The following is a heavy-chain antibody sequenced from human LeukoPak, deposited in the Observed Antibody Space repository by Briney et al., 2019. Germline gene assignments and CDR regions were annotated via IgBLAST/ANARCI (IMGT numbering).Heavy chain of an antibody. J-gene: IGHJ4*02. CDR3: ARGRGIQLWLDY. CDR2: IISIFGTA. Sequence: SVKVSCKASGGTFISYAISWVRQAPGQGLEWMGRIISIFGTANYAQKFQGRVTITTDESTSTAYMELSSLRSEDTAVYYCARGRGIQLWLDYWGQGTLVTVSS. V-gene: IGHV1-69*05. D-gene: IGHD5-18*01. CDR1: GGTFISYA.